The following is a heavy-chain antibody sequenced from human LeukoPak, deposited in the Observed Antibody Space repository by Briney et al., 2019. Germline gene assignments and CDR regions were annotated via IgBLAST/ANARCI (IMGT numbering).Heavy chain of an antibody. CDR2: ISAYNGNT. V-gene: IGHV1-18*01. Sequence: ASVKVSCKASGHTFTSFGINWVRQAPGQGLEWVGWISAYNGNTNHVQKLQGGVTMTTDTSTSTAYMELSSLRSDDTAVYYCARPSRDCSPFLCGMDVWGQGTTVTVSS. D-gene: IGHD2-21*02. J-gene: IGHJ6*02. CDR3: ARPSRDCSPFLCGMDV. CDR1: GHTFTSFG.